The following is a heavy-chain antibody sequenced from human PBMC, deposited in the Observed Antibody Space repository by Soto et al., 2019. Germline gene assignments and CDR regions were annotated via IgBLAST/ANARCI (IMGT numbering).Heavy chain of an antibody. Sequence: GGSLRLSCAASGFTFSDYYMSWIRQAPGKGLEWVSYINTRGTTIYYADSVKGRFTISRDNAKKSLYLQMNNLRVEDTAVYYCAGKHYCGDECYYNYWGHGILVTVSS. CDR1: GFTFSDYY. CDR3: AGKHYCGDECYYNY. V-gene: IGHV3-11*01. D-gene: IGHD2-21*01. CDR2: INTRGTTI. J-gene: IGHJ4*01.